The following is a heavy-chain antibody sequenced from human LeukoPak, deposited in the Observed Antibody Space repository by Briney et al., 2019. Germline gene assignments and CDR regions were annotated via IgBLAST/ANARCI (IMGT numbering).Heavy chain of an antibody. CDR2: INHSGST. V-gene: IGHV4-34*01. D-gene: IGHD2-2*01. CDR1: GGSFRGYY. Sequence: SETLSLTCAVYGGSFRGYYWSWIRQPPGKGLEWIGEINHSGSTNYNPSLKSRVTISVDTSKNQFSLKLSSVTAADTAVYYCARGPLPYCSSTSCYLGGYYYYGMDVWGKGTTVTVSS. CDR3: ARGPLPYCSSTSCYLGGYYYYGMDV. J-gene: IGHJ6*04.